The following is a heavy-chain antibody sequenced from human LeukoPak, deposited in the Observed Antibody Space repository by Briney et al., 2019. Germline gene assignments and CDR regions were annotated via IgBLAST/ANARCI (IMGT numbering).Heavy chain of an antibody. V-gene: IGHV3-23*01. CDR2: ISGGGGST. D-gene: IGHD5-12*01. CDR3: AKRRGNDYCFDS. J-gene: IGHJ4*02. CDR1: GFTFSSYV. Sequence: GGSLRLSCAASGFTFSSYVMSWVRQAPAKGLEWVSAISGGGGSTYYADSVKGRFTISRDNSKNTLYLQMSSQRAEDTAVYYCAKRRGNDYCFDSWGQGTLVTVSS.